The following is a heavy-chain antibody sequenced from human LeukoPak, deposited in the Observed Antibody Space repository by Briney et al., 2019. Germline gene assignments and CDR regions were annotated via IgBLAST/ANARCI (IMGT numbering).Heavy chain of an antibody. CDR2: IYYSGST. Sequence: SETLSLTCTVSGGSISSSSYYWGWIRQPPGKGLEWIGSIYYSGSTYYNPSLKSRVTISVDTSKNQFSLKLSSVTAADTAVYYCASRGLGHFDYWGQGTLVTVSS. D-gene: IGHD3-10*01. CDR1: GGSISSSSYY. CDR3: ASRGLGHFDY. J-gene: IGHJ4*02. V-gene: IGHV4-39*07.